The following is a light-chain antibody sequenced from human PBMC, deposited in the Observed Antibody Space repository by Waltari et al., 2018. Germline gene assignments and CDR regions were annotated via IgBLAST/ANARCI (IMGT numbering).Light chain of an antibody. CDR2: GAS. CDR1: QSVRNSY. CDR3: QQYGTPPFT. Sequence: EIVLTQSPGTLSLSPGERATLSCRASQSVRNSYLAWYQQKPGQAPRLLIYGASSRATDIPDRFSGSGSGTDFTLTISRLGPEDFALYYCQQYGTPPFTFGPGTKVDIK. J-gene: IGKJ3*01. V-gene: IGKV3-20*01.